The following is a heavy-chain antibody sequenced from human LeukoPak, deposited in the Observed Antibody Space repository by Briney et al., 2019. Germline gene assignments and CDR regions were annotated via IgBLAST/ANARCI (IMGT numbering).Heavy chain of an antibody. CDR3: ARDQQYGSSSRFDY. Sequence: SETLSLTCTVSGGSISSHHWSWIRQPARKGLEWIGRIQTSGSTNYNPSLKSRVTMSTDTSKNQFSLKLTFVTAADTAVYYCARDQQYGSSSRFDYWGQGTLVTVSS. J-gene: IGHJ4*02. V-gene: IGHV4-4*07. CDR2: IQTSGST. D-gene: IGHD6-6*01. CDR1: GGSISSHH.